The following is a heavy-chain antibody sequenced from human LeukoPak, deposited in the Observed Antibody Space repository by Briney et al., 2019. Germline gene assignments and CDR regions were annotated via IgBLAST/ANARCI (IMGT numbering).Heavy chain of an antibody. CDR2: MNPNSGNT. D-gene: IGHD2-15*01. CDR3: ARELYCSGGSCYPANWFDP. V-gene: IGHV1-8*01. J-gene: IGHJ5*02. Sequence: ASVKVSCKASGYTFTSYDINWVRHATGQGLEWMGWMNPNSGNTGYAQKFQGRVTMTRNTSISTAYMELSSLRSEDTAVYYCARELYCSGGSCYPANWFDPWGQGTLVTVSS. CDR1: GYTFTSYD.